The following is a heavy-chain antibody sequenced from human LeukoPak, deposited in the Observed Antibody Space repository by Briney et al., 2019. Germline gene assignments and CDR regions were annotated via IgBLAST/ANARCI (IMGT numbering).Heavy chain of an antibody. CDR2: INPNSGGT. D-gene: IGHD6-19*01. CDR3: ARGIRDVAGPPNDYYYYYYMDV. Sequence: GASVKVSCKASGYTFTGYYMHWVRQAPGQGLEWMGRINPNSGGTNYAQKFQGRVTMTRDTSISTAYMELRSLRSDDTAVYYCARGIRDVAGPPNDYYYYYYMDVWGKGTTVTVSS. CDR1: GYTFTGYY. J-gene: IGHJ6*03. V-gene: IGHV1-2*06.